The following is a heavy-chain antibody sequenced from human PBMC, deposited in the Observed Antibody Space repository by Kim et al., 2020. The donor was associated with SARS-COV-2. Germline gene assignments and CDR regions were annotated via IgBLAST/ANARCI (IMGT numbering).Heavy chain of an antibody. CDR3: ARESSDFHTSPNFDF. CDR1: GFTFSSYA. D-gene: IGHD3-3*01. V-gene: IGHV3-30*04. CDR2: ISNDGSVK. Sequence: GGSLRLSCEASGFTFSSYAMHWVRQAPGKGLEWVAVISNDGSVKYYADSVKGRLTISRDDSKNTLYLQMNSLRAEDTAVYSCARESSDFHTSPNFDFWGQETLVTVPS. J-gene: IGHJ4*02.